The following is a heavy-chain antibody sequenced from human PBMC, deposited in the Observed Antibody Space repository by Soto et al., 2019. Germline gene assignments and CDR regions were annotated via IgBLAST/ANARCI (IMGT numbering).Heavy chain of an antibody. CDR1: GGTIRSSNYY. V-gene: IGHV4-39*07. Sequence: PSETLSLTCTVSGGTIRSSNYYWAWVRQPPGKGLEWIGSIDYSGSTYYNPSLKSRVTISVDTSKNQFSLKLSSVTAADTAVYYCARGSITMVRGVIDWFDPWGQGTLVTVSS. CDR3: ARGSITMVRGVIDWFDP. D-gene: IGHD3-10*01. J-gene: IGHJ5*02. CDR2: IDYSGST.